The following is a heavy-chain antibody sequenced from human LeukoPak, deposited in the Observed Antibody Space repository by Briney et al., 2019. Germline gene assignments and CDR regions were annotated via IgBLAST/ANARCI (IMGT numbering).Heavy chain of an antibody. Sequence: SETLSLTCAVYGGSFGRYYWSWIRQPPGKGLQWIGEINHNGSTNNNPSLKSRVTISVDRSKNQFSLKLNSVTAADTAVYYCARASQLVISRRGNWFDPWGQGTLVTVSS. CDR2: INHNGST. D-gene: IGHD6-6*01. J-gene: IGHJ5*02. V-gene: IGHV4-34*01. CDR3: ARASQLVISRRGNWFDP. CDR1: GGSFGRYY.